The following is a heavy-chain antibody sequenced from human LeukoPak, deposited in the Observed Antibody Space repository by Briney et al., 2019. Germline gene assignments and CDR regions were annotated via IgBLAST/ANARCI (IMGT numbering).Heavy chain of an antibody. CDR2: INSDGRST. V-gene: IGHV3-74*01. CDR3: AGSSGYYYYYYYMDV. CDR1: GFTFSSYW. Sequence: PGGSLRLSCAASGFTFSSYWMHWVRQAPGKGLVWVSRINSDGRSTSYADSVKGRFTISRDNAKNTLYLQMNSLRAEDTAVYYCAGSSGYYYYYYYMDVWGKGTTVTISS. D-gene: IGHD3-22*01. J-gene: IGHJ6*03.